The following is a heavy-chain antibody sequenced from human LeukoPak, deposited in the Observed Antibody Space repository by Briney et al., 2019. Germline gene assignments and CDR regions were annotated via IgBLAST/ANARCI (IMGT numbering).Heavy chain of an antibody. J-gene: IGHJ5*02. CDR2: IHPNSGVT. Sequence: ASVKVSCKASGYTFTGYYVQWMRQAPGQGLEWMGWIHPNSGVTKFADKFQGRVTMTRDTSIRTAYLELSSLRSDDTAVYYCARDGPSCYICGWFDPWGQGTLVTVSS. D-gene: IGHD2-2*02. CDR1: GYTFTGYY. V-gene: IGHV1-2*07. CDR3: ARDGPSCYICGWFDP.